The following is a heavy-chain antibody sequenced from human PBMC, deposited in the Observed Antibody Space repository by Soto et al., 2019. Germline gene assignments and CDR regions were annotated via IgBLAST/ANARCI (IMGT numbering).Heavy chain of an antibody. J-gene: IGHJ4*02. D-gene: IGHD6-13*01. Sequence: QVQLQESGPGLVKPSETLSLTCTVSGGSISSYYCSWIRQPPGKGLEWIGYIHYSGSTNYNPSLKTPVTILLDTPRNQFSLKLSSATAADTAMYYCAISGLYGHVSSWAFSYWGQGTLVTVSS. CDR2: IHYSGST. CDR1: GGSISSYY. V-gene: IGHV4-59*01. CDR3: AISGLYGHVSSWAFSY.